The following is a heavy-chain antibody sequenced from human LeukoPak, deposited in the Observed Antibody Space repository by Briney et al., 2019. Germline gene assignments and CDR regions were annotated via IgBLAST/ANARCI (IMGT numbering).Heavy chain of an antibody. CDR1: GFSFSSYA. V-gene: IGHV3-23*01. J-gene: IGHJ4*02. D-gene: IGHD2-2*02. CDR3: AKDEKAIVVVPAAISFYFDY. Sequence: GGSLRLSCAASGFSFSSYAMSWVRQAPGKGLEWVSAISGSGGSTYYADSVKGRFTISRDNSKNTLYLQMNSLIAEDTAVYYCAKDEKAIVVVPAAISFYFDYWGQGTLVTFSS. CDR2: ISGSGGST.